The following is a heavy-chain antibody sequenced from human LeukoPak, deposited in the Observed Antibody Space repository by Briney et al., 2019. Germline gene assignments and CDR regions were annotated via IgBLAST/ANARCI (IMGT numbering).Heavy chain of an antibody. Sequence: QSGGSLRLSCVASGFTVNSYSMNWVRQAPGKGLEWVSYFGWSGTTIYYADTVKGRFTISRDSARNSLYLQMNSLRDEDSAVYYCARDSGSGWSNDYWGEGALVSVCS. V-gene: IGHV3-48*02. CDR3: ARDSGSGWSNDY. D-gene: IGHD6-19*01. CDR1: GFTVNSYS. J-gene: IGHJ4*02. CDR2: FGWSGTTI.